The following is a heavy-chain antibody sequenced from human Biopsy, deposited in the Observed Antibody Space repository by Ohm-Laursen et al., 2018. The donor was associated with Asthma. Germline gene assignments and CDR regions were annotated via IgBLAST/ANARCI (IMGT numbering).Heavy chain of an antibody. CDR1: GFTFSSFG. J-gene: IGHJ6*02. CDR3: ARGAVGSSWVYFYYGMDV. Sequence: SLRLSCAASGFTFSSFGMHWVRQAPGKGLEWVAVISFDGIHKYYADSVKGRYTVSRDNSQNTLNLEMTSLKAEDTALYYCARGAVGSSWVYFYYGMDVWGQGTTVTVSS. CDR2: ISFDGIHK. V-gene: IGHV3-30*03. D-gene: IGHD6-13*01.